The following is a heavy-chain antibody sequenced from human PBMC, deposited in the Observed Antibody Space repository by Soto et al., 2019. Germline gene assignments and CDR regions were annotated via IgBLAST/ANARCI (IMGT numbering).Heavy chain of an antibody. D-gene: IGHD6-6*01. Sequence: QVQLQESGPGLVKPSQTLSLTCSVSGESISNGGYYWSWIRHHPGKGLEWIGYIYDSESAYYNPSLKSRVTISMDTSKNHFAMRLSSVTAADTAVYYCARASSSSSAADYWGQGTLATVSS. CDR2: IYDSESA. CDR1: GESISNGGYY. CDR3: ARASSSSSAADY. J-gene: IGHJ4*02. V-gene: IGHV4-31*03.